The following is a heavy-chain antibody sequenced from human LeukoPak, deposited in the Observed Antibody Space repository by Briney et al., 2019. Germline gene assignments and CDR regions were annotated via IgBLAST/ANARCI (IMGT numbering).Heavy chain of an antibody. CDR2: IWYDGSNK. CDR3: VRGGPSTWS. Sequence: GRSLRLSCAASGFTFSSYGMHWVRQAPGKGLEWVAVIWYDGSNKYYADSVKGRFTTSRDNSKNMLFLQMNSLRAEDTAVYYCVRGGPSTWSWGQGTLVTVSS. V-gene: IGHV3-33*01. J-gene: IGHJ5*02. D-gene: IGHD2-15*01. CDR1: GFTFSSYG.